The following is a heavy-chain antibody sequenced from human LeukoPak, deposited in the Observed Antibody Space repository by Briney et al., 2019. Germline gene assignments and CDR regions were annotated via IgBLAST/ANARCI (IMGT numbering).Heavy chain of an antibody. D-gene: IGHD6-13*01. CDR2: IYPNSGDT. J-gene: IGHJ4*02. Sequence: ASVKVSCKASGYTFTGYYMHWVRQAPGQGLEWMGWIYPNSGDTNYAQKFQGRVSMTRDTSISIAYMELSSLRSDDTAVYYCARARYNTRWQSDFDYWGRGTLVTVSS. CDR1: GYTFTGYY. V-gene: IGHV1-2*02. CDR3: ARARYNTRWQSDFDY.